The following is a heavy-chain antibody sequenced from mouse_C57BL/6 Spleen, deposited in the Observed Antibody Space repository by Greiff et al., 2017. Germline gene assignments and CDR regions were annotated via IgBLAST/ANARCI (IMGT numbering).Heavy chain of an antibody. V-gene: IGHV5-17*01. D-gene: IGHD1-1*01. CDR2: ISSGSSTI. Sequence: EVMLVESGGGLVKPGGSLKLSCAASGFTFSDYGMHWVRQAPEKGLAWVAYISSGSSTIYYADTVKGRFTISRDNAKNTLFLQMTSLRSEDTAMYYCARGLLLPGYFDYWGQGTTLTVSS. CDR3: ARGLLLPGYFDY. CDR1: GFTFSDYG. J-gene: IGHJ2*01.